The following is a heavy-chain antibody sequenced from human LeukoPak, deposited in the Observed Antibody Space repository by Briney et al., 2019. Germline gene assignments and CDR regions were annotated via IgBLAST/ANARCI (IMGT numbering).Heavy chain of an antibody. J-gene: IGHJ6*02. V-gene: IGHV3-66*01. Sequence: GGSLRLSCAASGFTVSSNYMSWVRQAPGKGLEWVSVIYSGGSTYYADSVKGRFTISRDNSKNTLYLQMNSLRAEDTAVYYCARVDSIYYYYGMDVWGQGTTVTVSS. CDR1: GFTVSSNY. CDR3: ARVDSIYYYYGMDV. D-gene: IGHD2-21*01. CDR2: IYSGGST.